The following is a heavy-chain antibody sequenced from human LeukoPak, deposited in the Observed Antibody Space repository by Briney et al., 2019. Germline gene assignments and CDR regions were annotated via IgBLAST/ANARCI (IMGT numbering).Heavy chain of an antibody. Sequence: GGSLRLSCAASGFTFSSYAMSWVRQAPGKGLEWVSTISNSGANINYADSVKGRFTISRDNSKNTLFLQTNSLRAEDTAVYYCAKEWIAAAGPIDYWGQGTLVTVSS. CDR3: AKEWIAAAGPIDY. D-gene: IGHD6-13*01. CDR2: ISNSGANI. V-gene: IGHV3-23*01. J-gene: IGHJ4*02. CDR1: GFTFSSYA.